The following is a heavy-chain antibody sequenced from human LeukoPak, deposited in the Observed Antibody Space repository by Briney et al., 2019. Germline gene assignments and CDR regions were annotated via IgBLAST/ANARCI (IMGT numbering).Heavy chain of an antibody. CDR3: AKDRPMRIRSFDWLTYYLDY. V-gene: IGHV3-23*01. Sequence: GGSLRLSCAVSGFTFSNYGMSWVRQTPGKGLEWVSAISGSGDSTYYADSVKGRFTISRDNSKNTLYLQMNSLRAEDTAVYSCAKDRPMRIRSFDWLTYYLDYGGQGTRVTVSS. CDR1: GFTFSNYG. D-gene: IGHD3-9*01. CDR2: ISGSGDST. J-gene: IGHJ4*02.